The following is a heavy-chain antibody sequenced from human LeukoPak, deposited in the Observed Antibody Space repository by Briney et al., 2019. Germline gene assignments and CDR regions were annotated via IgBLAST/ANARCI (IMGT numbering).Heavy chain of an antibody. Sequence: SETLFLTCTVSGGSISSYYWSWIRQPPGKGLEWIGYIYYSGSTNYNPSLKSRVTISVDTSKNQFSLKLSSVTAADTAVYYCARDLAVAHWGQGTLVTVSS. CDR2: IYYSGST. J-gene: IGHJ4*02. D-gene: IGHD6-19*01. CDR1: GGSISSYY. CDR3: ARDLAVAH. V-gene: IGHV4-59*01.